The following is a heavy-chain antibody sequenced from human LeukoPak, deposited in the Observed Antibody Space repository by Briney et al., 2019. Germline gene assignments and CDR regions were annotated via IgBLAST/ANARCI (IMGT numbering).Heavy chain of an antibody. J-gene: IGHJ4*02. D-gene: IGHD5-18*01. CDR2: INPNSGGT. V-gene: IGHV1-2*06. CDR1: GYTFTGNC. CDR3: ARARWIQLWLPFDY. Sequence: GASVKVSCKASGYTFTGNCMHWVRQAPGQGLEWMGRINPNSGGTNYAQKFQGGVTMTRDTSISTAYMELSRLRSDDTAVYYCARARWIQLWLPFDYWGQGTLVTLSS.